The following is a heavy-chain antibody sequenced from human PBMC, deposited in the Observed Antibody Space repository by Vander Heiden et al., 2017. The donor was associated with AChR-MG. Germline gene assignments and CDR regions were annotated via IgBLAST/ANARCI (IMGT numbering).Heavy chain of an antibody. Sequence: EVQLLESGGGLVLPGGSLRPTCAASGFTRSKHAISWAGQAPGKGLEWVSGFSGRAGYTYYADSVKGRFTISRDNSKNTMYLQMNSLRDDDTAVYYCAKAGGSGWGQGTLVTVSS. V-gene: IGHV3-23*01. CDR1: GFTRSKHA. CDR2: FSGRAGYT. J-gene: IGHJ4*02. D-gene: IGHD3-16*01. CDR3: AKAGGSG.